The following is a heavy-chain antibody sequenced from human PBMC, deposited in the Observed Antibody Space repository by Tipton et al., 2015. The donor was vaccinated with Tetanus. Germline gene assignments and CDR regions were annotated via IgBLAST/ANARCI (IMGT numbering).Heavy chain of an antibody. V-gene: IGHV4-39*02. D-gene: IGHD3-10*01. CDR3: ARLREIVSRSGWAFDY. J-gene: IGHJ4*02. CDR2: ISYRGRT. CDR1: GGSMSGSGHY. Sequence: LRLSCIVSGGSMSGSGHYGAWVRQSPGKGLEWIGSISYRGRTYYSPSLKSRVNMSVDTSKKDFSVRLGSVTAADTAVYYCARLREIVSRSGWAFDYWGQGILVTVSS.